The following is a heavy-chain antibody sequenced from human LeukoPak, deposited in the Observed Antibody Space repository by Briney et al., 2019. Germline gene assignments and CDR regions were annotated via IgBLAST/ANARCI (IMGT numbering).Heavy chain of an antibody. D-gene: IGHD3-10*01. V-gene: IGHV3-30*18. Sequence: GGSLGLSCAASGFTFSSYGMHWVRQAPGKGLEWVAVISYDGSNKYYADSVKGRFTISRDNSKNTLYLQMNSLRAEDTAVYYCAKDEGRFGELLYFDYRGQGTLVTVSS. J-gene: IGHJ4*02. CDR3: AKDEGRFGELLYFDY. CDR2: ISYDGSNK. CDR1: GFTFSSYG.